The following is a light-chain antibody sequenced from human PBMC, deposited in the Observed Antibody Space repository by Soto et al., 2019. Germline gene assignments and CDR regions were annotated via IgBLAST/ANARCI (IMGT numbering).Light chain of an antibody. CDR2: DAS. V-gene: IGKV3-11*01. Sequence: IVLTQSPATLSLWPGETAILSCRASQSVSSLLSWYQQKPGQAPRLLIYDASSRAPGVPARFRGSGSGTDFPLTSSSLDPEDFALYYCQQRSSWITFGQGTRLEIE. CDR3: QQRSSWIT. J-gene: IGKJ5*01. CDR1: QSVSSL.